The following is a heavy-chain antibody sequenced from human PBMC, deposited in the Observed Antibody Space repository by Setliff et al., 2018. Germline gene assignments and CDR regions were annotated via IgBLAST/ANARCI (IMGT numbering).Heavy chain of an antibody. V-gene: IGHV1-24*01. Sequence: ASVKVSCKVSGYTLTELSMHWVRQAPGKGLEWMGGFDPEDGETIYAQKFQGRVTMTEDTSTDIAYMELSSLRSEDTAVYYCATNSGGNTIDAFDIWGQGTMVTV. J-gene: IGHJ3*02. D-gene: IGHD2-15*01. CDR2: FDPEDGET. CDR3: ATNSGGNTIDAFDI. CDR1: GYTLTELS.